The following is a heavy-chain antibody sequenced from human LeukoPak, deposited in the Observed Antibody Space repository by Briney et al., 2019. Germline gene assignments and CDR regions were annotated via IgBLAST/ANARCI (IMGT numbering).Heavy chain of an antibody. Sequence: PSETLSLTCTVSGYSISSGYYWGWIRQPPGKGLEWIGEINHSGSTNYNPSLKSRVTISVDTSKNQFSLKLSSVTAADTAVYYCARPLYSSGWYPPTFDYWGQGTLVTVSS. CDR1: GYSISSGYY. J-gene: IGHJ4*02. D-gene: IGHD6-19*01. CDR2: INHSGST. CDR3: ARPLYSSGWYPPTFDY. V-gene: IGHV4-38-2*02.